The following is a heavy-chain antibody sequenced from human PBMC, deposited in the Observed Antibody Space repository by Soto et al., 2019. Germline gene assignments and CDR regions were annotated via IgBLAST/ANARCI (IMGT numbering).Heavy chain of an antibody. J-gene: IGHJ5*02. CDR1: GYIFTSYW. D-gene: IGHD3-22*01. Sequence: PGESLKISCKGSGYIFTSYWIGWVRQMPGKGLEWMGIIYPGDSDTRYSPSFQGQVTISADKSISTAYLQWSSLKASDTAMYYCARAYYYDSSGTNNWFDPWGQGTLVTVSS. CDR2: IYPGDSDT. CDR3: ARAYYYDSSGTNNWFDP. V-gene: IGHV5-51*01.